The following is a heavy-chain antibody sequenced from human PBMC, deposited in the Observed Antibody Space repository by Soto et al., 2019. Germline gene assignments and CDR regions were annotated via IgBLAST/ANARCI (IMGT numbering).Heavy chain of an antibody. Sequence: GWSLRLSCAASVFTFISYWMHWVRQAPGKGLVWVSRINSDGSSTSYADSVKGRFTISRDNAKNTLYLQMNSLRAEDTAVYYCARPTSLGGNPFDYWGQGTLVTVSS. CDR3: ARPTSLGGNPFDY. J-gene: IGHJ4*02. CDR1: VFTFISYW. D-gene: IGHD2-15*01. V-gene: IGHV3-74*01. CDR2: INSDGSST.